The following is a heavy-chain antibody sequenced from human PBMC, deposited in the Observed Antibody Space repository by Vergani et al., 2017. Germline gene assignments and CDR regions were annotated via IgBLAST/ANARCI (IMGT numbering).Heavy chain of an antibody. J-gene: IGHJ4*02. Sequence: QLQLQESGPGLVKPSETLSLTCTVSGGSISSSSYYWGWIRQPPGKGLEWIGSIYYSGSTYYNPSLKSRVTISVDTSNNQFSLKLSAVTAADTAVYYCAGGAGRNTSQAGIDYWGQGTLVTVSS. CDR2: IYYSGST. D-gene: IGHD6-19*01. V-gene: IGHV4-39*07. CDR3: AGGAGRNTSQAGIDY. CDR1: GGSISSSSYY.